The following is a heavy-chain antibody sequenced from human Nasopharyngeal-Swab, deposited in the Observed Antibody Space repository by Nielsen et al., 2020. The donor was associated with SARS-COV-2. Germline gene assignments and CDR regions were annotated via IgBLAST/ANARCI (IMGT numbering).Heavy chain of an antibody. D-gene: IGHD1-1*01. CDR2: INNGKT. CDR3: AKVSWNRKREGRDR. CDR1: GFIFAICP. Sequence: GESLKISCSASGFIFAICPMSWVRQAPGKGLEWVASINNGKTFYADFVEGRFTISRDDSKSTLYLQMNSLTGEDTATYYCAKVSWNRKREGRDRWGPGTLVTVSS. J-gene: IGHJ5*02. V-gene: IGHV3-23*05.